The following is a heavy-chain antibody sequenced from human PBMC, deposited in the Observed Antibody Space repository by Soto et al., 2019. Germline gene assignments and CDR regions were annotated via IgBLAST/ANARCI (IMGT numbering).Heavy chain of an antibody. CDR2: IYYSGST. V-gene: IGHV4-59*01. CDR1: GGSISSYY. CDR3: ARRWGPTFDY. D-gene: IGHD2-21*02. Sequence: SETLSLTCTVSGGSISSYYWSWIRQPPGKGLEWIGHIYYSGSTNYNPSLKSRVTISVDTSKNQFSLKLSSVTAADTAVYYCARRWGPTFDYWGQGTLVTVSS. J-gene: IGHJ4*02.